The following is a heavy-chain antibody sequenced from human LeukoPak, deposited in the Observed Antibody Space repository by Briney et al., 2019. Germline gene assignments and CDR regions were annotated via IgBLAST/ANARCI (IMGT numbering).Heavy chain of an antibody. CDR1: GYTFTSYG. D-gene: IGHD6-6*01. J-gene: IGHJ5*02. V-gene: IGHV1-18*01. Sequence: VASVEVSCKASGYTFTSYGISWVRQAPGQGLEWMGWISAYNGNTNYAQKLQGRVTMTTDTSTSTAYMELRSLRSDDTAVYYYARDLGSSATSTNWFDPWGQGTLVTVSS. CDR2: ISAYNGNT. CDR3: ARDLGSSATSTNWFDP.